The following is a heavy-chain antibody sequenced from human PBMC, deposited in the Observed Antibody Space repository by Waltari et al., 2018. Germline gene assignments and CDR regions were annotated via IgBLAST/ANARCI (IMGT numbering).Heavy chain of an antibody. CDR1: GGSISSHY. D-gene: IGHD6-13*01. CDR3: ARDLMVAAAGSGY. J-gene: IGHJ4*02. V-gene: IGHV4-59*11. Sequence: QVQLQESGPGLVKPSETLSLTCTVSGGSISSHYWSWIRQPPGKGLEWIGYIYYSGSTNYNPSLKSRVTISVDKSKNQFSLKLSSVTAADTAVYYCARDLMVAAAGSGYWGQGTLVTVSS. CDR2: IYYSGST.